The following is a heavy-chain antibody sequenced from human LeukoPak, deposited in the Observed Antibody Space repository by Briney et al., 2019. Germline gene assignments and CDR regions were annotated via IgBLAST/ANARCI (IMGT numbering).Heavy chain of an antibody. V-gene: IGHV3-30*04. CDR1: GFTFSGYD. CDR3: AKDQRIYGILYYIYMDV. CDR2: ISYDGANK. D-gene: IGHD3-10*01. J-gene: IGHJ6*03. Sequence: GGSLRLSCAASGFTFSGYDMHWVRQAPGKGLEWVAVISYDGANKYYADSVKGRFTISRDNSKNTLYLEMDSLRTEDTAVYYCAKDQRIYGILYYIYMDVWGKGTTVTISS.